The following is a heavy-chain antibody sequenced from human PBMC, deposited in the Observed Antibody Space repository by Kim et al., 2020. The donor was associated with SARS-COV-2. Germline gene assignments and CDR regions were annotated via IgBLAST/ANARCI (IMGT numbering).Heavy chain of an antibody. J-gene: IGHJ4*02. Sequence: SETLSLTCAVYGGSFSGYYWSWIRQPPGKGLEWIGEINHSGSTNYNPSLKSRVTISVDTSKNQFSLKLSSVTAADTAVYYCARGRLGLMWRGGNRRTGNFDYWGQGTLVTVSS. D-gene: IGHD2-15*01. V-gene: IGHV4-34*01. CDR3: ARGRLGLMWRGGNRRTGNFDY. CDR2: INHSGST. CDR1: GGSFSGYY.